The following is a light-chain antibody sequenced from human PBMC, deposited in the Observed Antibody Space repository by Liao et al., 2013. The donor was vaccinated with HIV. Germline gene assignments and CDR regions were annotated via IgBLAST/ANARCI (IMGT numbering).Light chain of an antibody. CDR2: YDS. Sequence: SYELTQPPSVSVSPGQTARITCSGDALPKQYAYWYQQKPGQAPVLVIYYDSDRPSGIPEQFSGSISGNTATLTISGAQAMDEADYFCQAWDSGTGVFGTGTKVT. CDR3: QAWDSGTGV. CDR1: ALPKQY. J-gene: IGLJ1*01. V-gene: IGLV3-1*01.